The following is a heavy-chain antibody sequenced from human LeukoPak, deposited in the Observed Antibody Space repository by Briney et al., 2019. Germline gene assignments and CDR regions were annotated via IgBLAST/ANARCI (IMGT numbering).Heavy chain of an antibody. CDR2: IYYSGST. Sequence: SETLSLTCTVSGGSISNYYWSWIRQPPGKGLEWIGYIYYSGSTYYNPSLKSRVTISVDTSKNQFSLKLSSVTAADTAVYYCASITMIVVVITGAFDIWGQGTMVTVSS. CDR3: ASITMIVVVITGAFDI. V-gene: IGHV4-59*04. D-gene: IGHD3-22*01. CDR1: GGSISNYY. J-gene: IGHJ3*02.